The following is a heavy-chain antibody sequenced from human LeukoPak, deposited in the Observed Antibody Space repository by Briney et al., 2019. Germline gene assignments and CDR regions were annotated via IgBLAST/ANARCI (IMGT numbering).Heavy chain of an antibody. V-gene: IGHV3-23*01. CDR2: ICDNI. D-gene: IGHD3-16*01. Sequence: AGGSLRLSYVASGFSFDNFAMTWVRQAPGKGLEWVSTICDNIHYADSVRGRFTISRDNSRKTVFLQMNSLTPEDAATYYCTKDSQGFYGGFWYGTYGMDVWGQGTTVTVSS. CDR3: TKDSQGFYGGFWYGTYGMDV. CDR1: GFSFDNFA. J-gene: IGHJ6*02.